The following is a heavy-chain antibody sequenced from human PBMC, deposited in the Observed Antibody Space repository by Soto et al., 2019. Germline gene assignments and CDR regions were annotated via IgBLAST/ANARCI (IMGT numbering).Heavy chain of an antibody. V-gene: IGHV1-69*02. CDR2: IIPILGIA. CDR1: GGTFSSYT. D-gene: IGHD2-8*01. J-gene: IGHJ4*02. CDR3: ARAYGHLYDFDY. Sequence: QVQLVQSGAEVKKPGSSVKVSCKASGGTFSSYTISWVRQAPGQGLEWMGRIIPILGIANYAQKFQGRVTIXAXXSTSTAYMELSSLRSEDTAVYYCARAYGHLYDFDYWGQGTLVTVSS.